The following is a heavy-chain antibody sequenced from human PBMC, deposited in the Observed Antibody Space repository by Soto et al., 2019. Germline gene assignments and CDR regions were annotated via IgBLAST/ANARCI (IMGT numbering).Heavy chain of an antibody. CDR2: ISYDGSNK. J-gene: IGHJ4*02. D-gene: IGHD6-19*01. CDR1: GFTFSSYG. CDR3: AQPPGGWYPPFDY. Sequence: QVQLVESGGGVVQPGRSLRLSCAASGFTFSSYGMHWVRQAPGKGLEWVAVISYDGSNKYYADSVKGRFTISRDNSKNTLYRQMTSLRAEDTAVYYCAQPPGGWYPPFDYWGQGTLVTVSS. V-gene: IGHV3-30*18.